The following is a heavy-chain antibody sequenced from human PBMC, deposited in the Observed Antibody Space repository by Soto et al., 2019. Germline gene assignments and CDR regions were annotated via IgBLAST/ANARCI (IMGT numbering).Heavy chain of an antibody. CDR3: ARGGGGGLFEH. V-gene: IGHV3-11*06. Sequence: VGSLRLSCATSGFPFSDYYMSWIRQAPGKGLEWLSHISPKSTYRNYADSVKGRFTISRDNTKSSLFLQMNSLGVEDTAVYYCARGGGGGLFEHWGQGVLVTV. CDR2: ISPKSTYR. CDR1: GFPFSDYY. J-gene: IGHJ4*02. D-gene: IGHD2-21*01.